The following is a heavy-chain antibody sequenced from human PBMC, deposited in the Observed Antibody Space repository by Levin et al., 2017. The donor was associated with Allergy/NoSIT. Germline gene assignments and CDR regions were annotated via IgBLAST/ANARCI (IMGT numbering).Heavy chain of an antibody. CDR3: ARAPDGMDY. J-gene: IGHJ4*02. V-gene: IGHV3-7*01. CDR1: GFTFNTYW. Sequence: AASVKVSCAASGFTFNTYWMSWVRQAPGKGLEWVANIKQDGSEKFYVDSVKGRFTISRDNAKNSLYLQMNSLRVEDTAVYYCARAPDGMDYWGQGTLVTVSS. D-gene: IGHD1-14*01. CDR2: IKQDGSEK.